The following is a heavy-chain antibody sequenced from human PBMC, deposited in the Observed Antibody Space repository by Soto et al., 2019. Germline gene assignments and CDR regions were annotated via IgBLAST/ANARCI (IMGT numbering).Heavy chain of an antibody. D-gene: IGHD3-3*01. CDR1: GFTFSSYG. V-gene: IGHV3-30*18. CDR2: ISYDGSNK. CDR3: AKDRQFLDYYYYYYGMDV. Sequence: SGGSLSHSCAASGFTFSSYGMHWVRQAPGKGLEWVTLISYDGSNKYYADSVKGRFTISRANSKNTLYLQMNSLRAEDTAVYFCAKDRQFLDYYYYYYGMDVWGQGTTVTVSS. J-gene: IGHJ6*02.